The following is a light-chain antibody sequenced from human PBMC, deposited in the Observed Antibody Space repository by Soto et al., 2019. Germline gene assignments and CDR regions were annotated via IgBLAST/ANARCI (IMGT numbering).Light chain of an antibody. CDR2: EVN. J-gene: IGLJ1*01. Sequence: LTQPPCASGSPGQSVTISCTGTSSDVGGYNYVSWYQHHPGNAPKLMIYEVNKRTSGVPDRFSGSKSGNTASLTVSGLQAEDEADYYCSSYAGSNTPYVFGTGTKVTVL. V-gene: IGLV2-8*01. CDR3: SSYAGSNTPYV. CDR1: SSDVGGYNY.